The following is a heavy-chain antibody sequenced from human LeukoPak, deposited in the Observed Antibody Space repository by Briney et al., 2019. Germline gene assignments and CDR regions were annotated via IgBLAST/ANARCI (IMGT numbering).Heavy chain of an antibody. CDR1: GYTFTTYG. D-gene: IGHD3-10*01. Sequence: ASVKVSCKASGYTFTTYGINWVRQAPGQGPEWMGWISAYNGNTNYVQNLQGRVTMTTDTSTRTAYMELRSLRSDDSAVYYCARLCLVRGVIRDYYFYAMDAWGQGTTVTVSS. CDR3: ARLCLVRGVIRDYYFYAMDA. CDR2: ISAYNGNT. J-gene: IGHJ6*02. V-gene: IGHV1-18*01.